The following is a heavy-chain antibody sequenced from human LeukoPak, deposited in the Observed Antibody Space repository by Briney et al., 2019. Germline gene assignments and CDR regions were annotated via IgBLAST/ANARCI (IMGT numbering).Heavy chain of an antibody. Sequence: SETLSLTCTVSGGSISSSSYYWGWIRQPPGKGLEWSGSIYYSGSTYYNPSLKSRVTISVDTSKNQFSLKLRSVTAADTAAYYCARVAAPPLGYYYYYMDVWGKGTTVTASS. CDR1: GGSISSSSYY. CDR2: IYYSGST. J-gene: IGHJ6*03. D-gene: IGHD3-16*01. CDR3: ARVAAPPLGYYYYYMDV. V-gene: IGHV4-39*07.